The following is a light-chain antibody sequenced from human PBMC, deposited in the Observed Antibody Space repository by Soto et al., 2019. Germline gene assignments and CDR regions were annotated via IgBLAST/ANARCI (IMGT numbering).Light chain of an antibody. CDR3: QQSYSYIRA. V-gene: IGKV1-39*01. CDR1: QNIRNF. J-gene: IGKJ1*01. CDR2: AAS. Sequence: DIQMTLSPSSLSASVGDTVTITCRASQNIRNFLNWYQQKPGKAPKLLIFAASNLKSGVPSRFTASGSGTDFTLIISSLQPEDLATYYCQQSYSYIRAFGQGTTVEI.